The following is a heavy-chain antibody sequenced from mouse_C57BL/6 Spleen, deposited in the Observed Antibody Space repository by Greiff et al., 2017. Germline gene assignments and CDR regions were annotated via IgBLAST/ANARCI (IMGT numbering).Heavy chain of an antibody. V-gene: IGHV1-80*01. CDR1: GYAFSSYW. J-gene: IGHJ2*01. D-gene: IGHD2-4*01. Sequence: QVQLQQSGAELVKPGASVKISCKASGYAFSSYWMNWVKQRPGKGLEWIGQIYPGDGDTNYNGKFKGKATLTADKSSSTAYMQLSSLTSEDSAVYFWARWGDYGGLNYFDYWGQGTTLTVSS. CDR2: IYPGDGDT. CDR3: ARWGDYGGLNYFDY.